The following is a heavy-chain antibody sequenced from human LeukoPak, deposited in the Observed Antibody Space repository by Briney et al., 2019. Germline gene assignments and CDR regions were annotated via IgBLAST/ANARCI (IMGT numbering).Heavy chain of an antibody. CDR1: GGSISSYY. D-gene: IGHD3-9*01. J-gene: IGHJ4*02. V-gene: IGHV4-4*07. Sequence: SETLSLTCTVSGGSISSYYWSWIRQPAGKGLEWIGRIYTSGSTNYNPSLKSRVTMSVDTSKNQFSLKLSSVTAEDTAVYYCAGNYDILTGVDYWGQGTLVTVSS. CDR2: IYTSGST. CDR3: AGNYDILTGVDY.